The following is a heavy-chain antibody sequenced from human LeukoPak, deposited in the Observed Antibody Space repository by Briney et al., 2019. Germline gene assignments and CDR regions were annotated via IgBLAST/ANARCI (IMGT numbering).Heavy chain of an antibody. D-gene: IGHD3-3*01. Sequence: GGSLRLSCAASGFTFSSYAMSWVRQAPGKGLEWVAVISGSGGSTYYADSVKGRFTISRDNAKNSLYLQMNSLRAEDTAVYYCARGFYDFWSGSQPFDYWGQGTLVTVSS. J-gene: IGHJ4*02. CDR3: ARGFYDFWSGSQPFDY. CDR2: ISGSGGST. CDR1: GFTFSSYA. V-gene: IGHV3-23*01.